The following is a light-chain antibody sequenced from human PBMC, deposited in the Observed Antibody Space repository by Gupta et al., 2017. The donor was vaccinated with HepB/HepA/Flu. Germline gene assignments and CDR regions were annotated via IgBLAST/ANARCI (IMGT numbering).Light chain of an antibody. V-gene: IGLV6-57*02. J-gene: IGLJ3*02. CDR2: EDK. CDR1: SGSIARNY. CDR3: QSYDNNNRV. Sequence: FMLTQPHSVSESPGETVTISCTGSSGSIARNYVQWLQQRPGSAPTTVIYEDKQRPSGVPNRFSGSVDSSSNSAYLTISGLKTEDEADYYCQSYDNNNRVFGGGTKLTGL.